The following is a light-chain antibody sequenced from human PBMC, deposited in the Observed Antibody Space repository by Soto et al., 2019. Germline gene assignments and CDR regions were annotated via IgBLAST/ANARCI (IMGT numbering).Light chain of an antibody. J-gene: IGLJ1*01. CDR1: SSDVGGYDY. CDR3: SSHTSGSTRV. Sequence: QSALTQPASVSGSPGQSIAISCTGTSSDVGGYDYVSWYQQHPDKAPKLMIYEVTKRPSGVSNRFSGSKSGNTASLTISGLQPEDEAYYYCSSHTSGSTRVFGSGTKLTVL. CDR2: EVT. V-gene: IGLV2-14*01.